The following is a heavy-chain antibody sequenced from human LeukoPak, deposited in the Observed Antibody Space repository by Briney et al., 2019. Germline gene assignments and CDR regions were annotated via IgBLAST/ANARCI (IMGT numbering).Heavy chain of an antibody. Sequence: GGSLRLSCAASGFTFSSYAMGWVRQAPGKGLEWVSYISGNSDTVYYADSVKGRFTISRDNAKNSLYLQMNSLRAEDTAVYYCARDSYGDYFFDYWGQGTLVTVSS. V-gene: IGHV3-48*01. D-gene: IGHD4-17*01. J-gene: IGHJ4*02. CDR3: ARDSYGDYFFDY. CDR2: ISGNSDTV. CDR1: GFTFSSYA.